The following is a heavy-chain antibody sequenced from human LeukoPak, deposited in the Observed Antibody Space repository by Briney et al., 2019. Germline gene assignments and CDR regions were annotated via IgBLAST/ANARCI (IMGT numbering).Heavy chain of an antibody. D-gene: IGHD5-18*01. CDR2: INHSGST. CDR3: ARGLDTAMVTAHFDY. Sequence: PSETLSLTCAVYGGSFSGYYWSWIRQPPGKGLEWIGEINHSGSTNYNPSLKSRVTISVDTSKNQFSLKLSSVTAADTAVYYCARGLDTAMVTAHFDYWGQGTLVTVSS. J-gene: IGHJ4*02. CDR1: GGSFSGYY. V-gene: IGHV4-34*01.